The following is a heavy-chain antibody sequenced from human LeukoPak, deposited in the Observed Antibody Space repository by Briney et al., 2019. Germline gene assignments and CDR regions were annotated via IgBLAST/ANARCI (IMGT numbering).Heavy chain of an antibody. CDR3: ARVKEPYSSGWVSYYYYMDV. J-gene: IGHJ6*03. V-gene: IGHV3-30*02. CDR1: GFTFSSYV. D-gene: IGHD6-19*01. CDR2: IRYDGSNK. Sequence: GGSLRLSCAASGFTFSSYVMHWVRQAPGKGLEWVAFIRYDGSNKYYADSVKGRFTISRDNSKNTLYLQMNSLRAEDTAVYYCARVKEPYSSGWVSYYYYMDVWGKGTTVTVSS.